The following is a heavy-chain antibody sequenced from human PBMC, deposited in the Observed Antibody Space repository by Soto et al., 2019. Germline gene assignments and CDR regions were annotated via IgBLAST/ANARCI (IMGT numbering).Heavy chain of an antibody. J-gene: IGHJ3*02. D-gene: IGHD3-3*01. Sequence: GGSLRLSGAGSGCTVSSYAMSWVRQAPGKGLEWVSAISGSGGSTYYADSVKGRFTISRDNSKNTLYLQMNSLRAEDTAIYYCAKDRDDFWSGYYTARDAFDIWGQGTMVTVSS. CDR2: ISGSGGST. CDR3: AKDRDDFWSGYYTARDAFDI. CDR1: GCTVSSYA. V-gene: IGHV3-23*01.